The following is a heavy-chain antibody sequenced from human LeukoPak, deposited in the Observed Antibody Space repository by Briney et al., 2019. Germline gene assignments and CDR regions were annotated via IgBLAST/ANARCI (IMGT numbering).Heavy chain of an antibody. V-gene: IGHV4-4*07. Sequence: SETLSLTCSVSGGSINSYFWTWIRQPAGKGLEWVGRIYASGITNYNPSLKSRVSMSVDTSKNQFSLNLAPVTAADTAVYYCARELAGSGSYRPFDYWGQGTLVTVSS. CDR2: IYASGIT. CDR3: ARELAGSGSYRPFDY. J-gene: IGHJ4*02. CDR1: GGSINSYF. D-gene: IGHD3-10*01.